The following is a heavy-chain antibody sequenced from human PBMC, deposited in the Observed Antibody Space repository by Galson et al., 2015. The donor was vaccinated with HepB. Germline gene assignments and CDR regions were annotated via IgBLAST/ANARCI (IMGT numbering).Heavy chain of an antibody. CDR2: IAPSDAYT. D-gene: IGHD7-27*01. CDR1: GYTFTPFW. Sequence: QSGADAKKPGESPRISCTCSGYTFTPFWISWVRQVSGKSLEWMGRIAPSDAYTAYRPTFQGHVAISAGKSTNTAYLQWSSLKASDTAMYYCARLGHEGYHYYGMDVWGQGTTVTVSS. V-gene: IGHV5-10-1*03. J-gene: IGHJ6*02. CDR3: ARLGHEGYHYYGMDV.